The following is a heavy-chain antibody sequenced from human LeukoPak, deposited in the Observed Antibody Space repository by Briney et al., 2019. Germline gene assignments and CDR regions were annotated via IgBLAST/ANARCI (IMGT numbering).Heavy chain of an antibody. CDR3: ERERALKIPGRNSFNP. CDR2: IFHSGST. CDR1: GGSVSTDGDY. V-gene: IGHV4-31*03. Sequence: SETLSLTCTVSGGSVSTDGDYWSWIRQHPGKGLEWIVSIFHSGSTYYNPSLKSRLSISVDTSKNQFSLKLSSVTAADTAIYHCERERALKIPGRNSFNPWGQGTLVTVSA. D-gene: IGHD2-21*01. J-gene: IGHJ5*02.